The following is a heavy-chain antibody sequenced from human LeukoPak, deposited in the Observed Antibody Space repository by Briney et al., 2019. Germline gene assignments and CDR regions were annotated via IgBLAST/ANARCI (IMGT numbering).Heavy chain of an antibody. J-gene: IGHJ6*03. V-gene: IGHV4-34*01. D-gene: IGHD2-2*01. CDR1: GGSFSGYY. Sequence: PSETLSLTCAVYGGSFSGYYWSWIRQPPGKGLEWIGEINHSGSTNYNPSLKSRVTISVDTSKNQFSLKLSSVTAADTAVYYRARGPLFYCSSTSCYRAAYYYYYYMDVWGKGTTVTVSS. CDR3: ARGPLFYCSSTSCYRAAYYYYYYMDV. CDR2: INHSGST.